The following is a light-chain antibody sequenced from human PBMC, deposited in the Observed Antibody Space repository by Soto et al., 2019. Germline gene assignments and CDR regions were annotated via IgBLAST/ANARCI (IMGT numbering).Light chain of an antibody. Sequence: EILVTQSPATLSVSPVERVTLSCRASQSISSKLAWYQQRPGQAPRLLIYGASTRATGIPSRFSGSGSGTDFTLTITSLQSEDNALYYCQQYYNWQPRFGQGTKVDIK. J-gene: IGKJ1*01. CDR2: GAS. CDR1: QSISSK. V-gene: IGKV3-15*01. CDR3: QQYYNWQPR.